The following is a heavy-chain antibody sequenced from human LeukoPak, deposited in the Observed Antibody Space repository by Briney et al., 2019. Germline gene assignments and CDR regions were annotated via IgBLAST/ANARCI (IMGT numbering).Heavy chain of an antibody. CDR3: AREPRFDAFDI. Sequence: SETLSLTCTVSGGSISGYYWSWIRQPPGKGLEWIGYIYYSGSTNYNPSLKSRVTISVDTSKNQFSLKLSSVTAADTAVYYCAREPRFDAFDIWGQGTMVTVSS. CDR1: GGSISGYY. J-gene: IGHJ3*02. V-gene: IGHV4-59*01. CDR2: IYYSGST.